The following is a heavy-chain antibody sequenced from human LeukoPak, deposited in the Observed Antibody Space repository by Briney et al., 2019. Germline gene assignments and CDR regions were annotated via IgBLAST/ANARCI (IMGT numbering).Heavy chain of an antibody. CDR1: GFTFSNYW. CDR3: ARVSSGEQWLAFDS. J-gene: IGHJ4*02. CDR2: IKDDGSVI. D-gene: IGHD6-19*01. V-gene: IGHV3-74*01. Sequence: RSGGSLRLSCAASGFTFSNYWMHWVRQVPWKGLVWVSRIKDDGSVIDYADSVKGRFTISRDNAKNTLYLQMNSLRVEDTAVYYCARVSSGEQWLAFDSWGQGTLVTVFS.